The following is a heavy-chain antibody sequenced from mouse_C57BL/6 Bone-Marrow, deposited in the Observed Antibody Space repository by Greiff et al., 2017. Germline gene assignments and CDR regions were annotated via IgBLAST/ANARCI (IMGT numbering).Heavy chain of an antibody. D-gene: IGHD1-2*01. CDR1: GYTFTSYW. CDR3: ERETTALEAGFAY. Sequence: VQLQQPGAELVMPGASVKLSCKASGYTFTSYWMHWVKQRPGQGLEWIGEIDPSDSYTNYNQKFKGKSTLTVDKSSSTAYMQLSSLTSEDSAVXDCERETTALEAGFAYWGQGTLVTVSA. J-gene: IGHJ3*01. CDR2: IDPSDSYT. V-gene: IGHV1-69*01.